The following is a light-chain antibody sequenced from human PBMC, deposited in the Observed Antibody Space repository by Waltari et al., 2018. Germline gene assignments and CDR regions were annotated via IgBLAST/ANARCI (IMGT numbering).Light chain of an antibody. CDR2: LGS. V-gene: IGKV2-28*01. CDR3: MQALQTSWT. CDR1: QSLLHSNGYNY. Sequence: DIVMPQSPLSLPVTPGEPASISCRSSQSLLHSNGYNYLDWYLQKPGQSPPLLIYLGSNRASGVPDRFSGSGSGTDFTLKISRVEAEDVGVYYCMQALQTSWTFGQGTKVEIK. J-gene: IGKJ1*01.